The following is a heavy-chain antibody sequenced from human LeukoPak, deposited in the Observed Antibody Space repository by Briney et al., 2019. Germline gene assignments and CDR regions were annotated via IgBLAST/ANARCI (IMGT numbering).Heavy chain of an antibody. CDR3: AREGYGSGDV. V-gene: IGHV5-51*01. J-gene: IGHJ4*02. Sequence: GESLKISCQGSGYKFTSYWIGWVRQMPGKGLEWMGVIFPGEFNTRYMPSFQGLVPILAVTSINPVYLQWNNWKASDTAMYYCAREGYGSGDVWGQGTLVAVSS. CDR2: IFPGEFNT. D-gene: IGHD3-10*01. CDR1: GYKFTSYW.